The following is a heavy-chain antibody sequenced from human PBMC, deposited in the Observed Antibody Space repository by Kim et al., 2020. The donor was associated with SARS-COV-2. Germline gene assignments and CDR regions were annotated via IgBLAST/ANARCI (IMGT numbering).Heavy chain of an antibody. D-gene: IGHD6-19*01. Sequence: SETLSLTCAVYGGSFSGYYWSWIRQPPGKGLEWIGEINHSGSTNYNPSLKSRVTISVDTSKNQFSLKLSSVTAADTAVYYCARDLGGWSGNYFDYWGQGTLVTVSS. CDR2: INHSGST. CDR3: ARDLGGWSGNYFDY. J-gene: IGHJ4*02. CDR1: GGSFSGYY. V-gene: IGHV4-34*01.